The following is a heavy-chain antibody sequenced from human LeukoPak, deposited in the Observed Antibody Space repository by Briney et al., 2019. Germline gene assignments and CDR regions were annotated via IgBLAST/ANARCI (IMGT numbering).Heavy chain of an antibody. CDR2: INPNSGGT. CDR3: ASRDGPQGAFDY. CDR1: GHTFTDYY. J-gene: IGHJ4*02. D-gene: IGHD5-24*01. Sequence: WASVKVSCKASGHTFTDYYMHWVRQAPGQGLEWMGWINPNSGGTNYAQKFQGRVTMTRDTSISTAYMELSRLTSDDTAVYYCASRDGPQGAFDYWGQGTLVTVSS. V-gene: IGHV1-2*02.